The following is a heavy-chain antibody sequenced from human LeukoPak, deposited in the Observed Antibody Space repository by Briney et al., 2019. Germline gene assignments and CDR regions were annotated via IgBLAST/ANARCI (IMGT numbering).Heavy chain of an antibody. CDR1: GYTFTGYY. CDR2: INPNSGGT. D-gene: IGHD3-9*01. V-gene: IGHV1-2*02. Sequence: ASVKVSCKASGYTFTGYYMHWVRQALGQGLEWMGWINPNSGGTNYAQKFQGRVTMTRDTSISTAYMELSRLRSDDTAVYYCARDLLRYFDWLYYYYYGMDVWGQGTTVTVSS. CDR3: ARDLLRYFDWLYYYYYGMDV. J-gene: IGHJ6*02.